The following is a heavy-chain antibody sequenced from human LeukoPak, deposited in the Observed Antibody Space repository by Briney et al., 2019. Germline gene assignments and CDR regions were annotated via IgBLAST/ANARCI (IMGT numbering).Heavy chain of an antibody. D-gene: IGHD5-18*01. CDR2: IYYSGST. J-gene: IGHJ4*02. CDR1: GGSISSSSYY. CDR3: ASSLRGYSYGFVSY. Sequence: PSETLSLTCTVSGGSISSSSYYWGWIRQPPGKGLEWIGSIYYSGSTYYNPSLKSRVTISVDTSKNQFSLKLSSVTAADTAVYNCASSLRGYSYGFVSYWGQGTLVTVSS. V-gene: IGHV4-39*01.